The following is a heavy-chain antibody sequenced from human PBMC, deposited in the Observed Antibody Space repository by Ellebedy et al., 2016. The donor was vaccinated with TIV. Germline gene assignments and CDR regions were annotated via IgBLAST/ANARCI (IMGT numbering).Heavy chain of an antibody. CDR2: LNANGVVI. D-gene: IGHD2-2*01. CDR3: ARAGGRHSTGSGFY. V-gene: IGHV3-23*01. CDR1: GFTFSSYA. Sequence: PGGSLRLSCAASGFTFSSYAASWVRQAPGKGLEWVAGLNANGVVIAYADSVKGRSTISRDNSKNTLYLQMNSLRAEDTAVFYCARAGGRHSTGSGFYWGQGTRVTVST. J-gene: IGHJ4*02.